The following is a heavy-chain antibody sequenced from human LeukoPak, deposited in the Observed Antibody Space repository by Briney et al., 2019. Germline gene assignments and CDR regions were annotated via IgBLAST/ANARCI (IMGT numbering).Heavy chain of an antibody. V-gene: IGHV1-8*03. Sequence: EASVKVSCKASGDTFTGYDVNWVRQAPGQGLEWMGWMDPNSGSTGYAQKFQGRVTITRNTSINTAYMELSSLRSEDTAVYYCARGFGVETYMDVWGKGTTVTVSS. J-gene: IGHJ6*03. CDR1: GDTFTGYD. CDR3: ARGFGVETYMDV. D-gene: IGHD3-3*01. CDR2: MDPNSGST.